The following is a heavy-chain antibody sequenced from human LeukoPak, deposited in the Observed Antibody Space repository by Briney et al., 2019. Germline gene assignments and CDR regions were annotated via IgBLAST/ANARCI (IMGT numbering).Heavy chain of an antibody. D-gene: IGHD3-22*01. CDR1: GFTFSSYW. CDR3: ARDPAFYDSSGYYDY. J-gene: IGHJ4*02. V-gene: IGHV3-7*01. CDR2: INQDGSGE. Sequence: GGSLRLSCAASGFTFSSYWMSWVRQAPGKGLEWVANINQDGSGEYYADSVKGRFTISRDNSKNTLYLQMNSLRAEDTAVYYCARDPAFYDSSGYYDYWGQGTLVTVSS.